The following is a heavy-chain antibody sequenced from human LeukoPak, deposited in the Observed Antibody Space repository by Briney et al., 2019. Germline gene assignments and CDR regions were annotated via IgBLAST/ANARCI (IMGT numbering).Heavy chain of an antibody. CDR2: ISAYNGNT. J-gene: IGHJ4*02. D-gene: IGHD3-16*02. Sequence: GASVKVSCKASGYTFTSYGISWVRQAPGQGLEWMGWISAYNGNTNYAQKLQGRVTMTTDTSTSTAYMELRSLRSDDTAVYYCARDSVSMITFGGVIPRPFDCWGQGTLVTVSS. V-gene: IGHV1-18*01. CDR1: GYTFTSYG. CDR3: ARDSVSMITFGGVIPRPFDC.